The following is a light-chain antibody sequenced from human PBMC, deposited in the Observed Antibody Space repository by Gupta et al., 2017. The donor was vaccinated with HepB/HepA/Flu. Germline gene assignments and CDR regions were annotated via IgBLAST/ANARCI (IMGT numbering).Light chain of an antibody. V-gene: IGKV3-20*01. CDR2: GAS. Sequence: ENVLTQSPGTLSLSPGERATLSCGASQSVRSNYLAWYQQKPGQAPRLLIYGASARGTGIPDRFSGSGSGTEFTLTISRLEPEDFAVYYCQQDGSSPWTFGLGTRVEIK. J-gene: IGKJ1*01. CDR3: QQDGSSPWT. CDR1: QSVRSNY.